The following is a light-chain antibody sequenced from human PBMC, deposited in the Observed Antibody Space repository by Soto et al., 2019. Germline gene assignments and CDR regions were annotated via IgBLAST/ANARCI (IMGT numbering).Light chain of an antibody. CDR3: QHYGSSPPFT. V-gene: IGKV3-20*01. CDR2: GAS. J-gene: IGKJ3*01. Sequence: EIVLTQSPGTLSLSPGERATLSCRASQSVTSNYLAWYQQKPGQAPRLLIYGASTRATGIPDKFIGSGSGTDFNLTISRLEPEDLAVYYCQHYGSSPPFTFGPGTKVDI. CDR1: QSVTSNY.